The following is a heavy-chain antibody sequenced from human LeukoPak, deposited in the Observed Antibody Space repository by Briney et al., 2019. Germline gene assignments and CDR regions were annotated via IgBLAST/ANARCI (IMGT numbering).Heavy chain of an antibody. CDR2: IYYSGST. CDR3: ARGGYYYDSSGYYEPYYFDY. Sequence: PSETLSLTCTVSGGSISSSSYYWGWIRQPPGKGLEWIGSIYYSGSTYYNPSLKSRVTISVDTSKNQFSPKLSSVTAADTAVYYCARGGYYYDSSGYYEPYYFDYWGQGTLVTVSS. D-gene: IGHD3-22*01. CDR1: GGSISSSSYY. V-gene: IGHV4-39*01. J-gene: IGHJ4*02.